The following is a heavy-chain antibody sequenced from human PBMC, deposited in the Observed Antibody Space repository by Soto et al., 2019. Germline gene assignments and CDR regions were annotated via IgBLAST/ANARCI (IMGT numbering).Heavy chain of an antibody. CDR3: ARDLYSSSAPYYYYYGMDV. Sequence: GGSLRLSCAASGFTFSSYAMHWVRQAPGKGLEWASSISSSSSYIYYADSVKGRFTISRDNAKNSLYLQMNSLRAEDTAVYYCARDLYSSSAPYYYYYGMDVWGQGTTVTVSS. V-gene: IGHV3-21*01. CDR1: GFTFSSYA. J-gene: IGHJ6*02. CDR2: ISSSSSYI. D-gene: IGHD6-6*01.